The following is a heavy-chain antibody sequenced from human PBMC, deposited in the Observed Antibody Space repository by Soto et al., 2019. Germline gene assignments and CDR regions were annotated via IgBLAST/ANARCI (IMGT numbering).Heavy chain of an antibody. V-gene: IGHV6-1*01. Sequence: SQTLSLTCGISGDSFFSDGVAWNWTRQSPSRGLEWLGRAIYRSKWSNDYAASVKGRITVNTDTSKNKFSLNLHSVTPEDTAVYYCARGKYSCFDVWGQGTMVTVSS. CDR2: AIYRSKWSN. D-gene: IGHD2-15*01. J-gene: IGHJ3*01. CDR3: ARGKYSCFDV. CDR1: GDSFFSDGVA.